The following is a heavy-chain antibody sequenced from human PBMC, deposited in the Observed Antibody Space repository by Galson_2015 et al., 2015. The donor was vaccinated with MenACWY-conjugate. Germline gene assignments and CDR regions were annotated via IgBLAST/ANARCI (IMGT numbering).Heavy chain of an antibody. CDR2: ISSDGIST. D-gene: IGHD1-14*01. CDR3: ARDKPYTGDY. V-gene: IGHV3-30*04. CDR1: GITFSSHA. J-gene: IGHJ4*02. Sequence: SLRLSCAASGITFSSHAMHWVRQAPGKGLEWVAVISSDGISTLYTDSVKGRFSISRDNSKNTLYLQMNSLRPEDTAIYYCARDKPYTGDYSGQATLVTASA.